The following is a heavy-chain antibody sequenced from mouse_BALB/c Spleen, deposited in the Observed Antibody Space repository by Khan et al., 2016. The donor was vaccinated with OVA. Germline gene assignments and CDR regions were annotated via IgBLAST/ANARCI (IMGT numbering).Heavy chain of an antibody. CDR2: INPSTGYT. CDR1: GYTFNTYW. V-gene: IGHV1-7*01. Sequence: VQLQESGAELAKPGASVKMSCKASGYTFNTYWMHWVKQRPGQGLEWIGYINPSTGYTEYNQKFKDKATLTTDKSSSTAYMQLNSLTSEDSTVYYCARRGVYGIFTYWGQGTLVTGSA. CDR3: ARRGVYGIFTY. J-gene: IGHJ3*01. D-gene: IGHD2-1*01.